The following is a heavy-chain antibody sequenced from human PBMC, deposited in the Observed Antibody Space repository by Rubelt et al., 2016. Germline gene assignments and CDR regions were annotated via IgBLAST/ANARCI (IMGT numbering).Heavy chain of an antibody. D-gene: IGHD5-24*01. V-gene: IGHV1-18*01. Sequence: QVQLVQSGAEVKKPGASVKVSCKASGYTFPSYGISWVRQAPGPGLEWMGWISAYNGNTNYEQKPQGRVPMTTETATGTAERGVRSLRAYDTAVYYGARERDDDVDYWGQGTLVTVSS. J-gene: IGHJ4*02. CDR2: ISAYNGNT. CDR1: GYTFPSYG. CDR3: ARERDDDVDY.